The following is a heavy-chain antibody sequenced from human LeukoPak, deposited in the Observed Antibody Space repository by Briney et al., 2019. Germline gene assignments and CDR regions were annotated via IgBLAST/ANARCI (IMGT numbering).Heavy chain of an antibody. CDR1: GYTFTGYY. V-gene: IGHV1-2*02. J-gene: IGHJ1*01. CDR3: ATRYCSSTSCYAEYFQH. CDR2: INPNSGGT. D-gene: IGHD2-2*01. Sequence: GASVKVSCKASGYTFTGYYMHWVRQAPGQGLEWMGWINPNSGGTNYAQKFQGRVTMTRDTSISTAYMELSRLRSDDTAVYYCATRYCSSTSCYAEYFQHWGRGTLVTVSS.